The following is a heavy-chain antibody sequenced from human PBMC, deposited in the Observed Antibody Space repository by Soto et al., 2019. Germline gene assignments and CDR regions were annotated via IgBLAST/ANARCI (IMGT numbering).Heavy chain of an antibody. CDR1: GFTFSSYG. Sequence: PXGSLRLSCAASGFTFSSYGMHWVRQAPGKGLEWVAVIWYDGSNKYYADPVKGRFTIFRDNSKNTLYLQMNSLRAEDTAVYYCAGDERYSSVDYWGQGTLVTVSS. D-gene: IGHD6-19*01. CDR3: AGDERYSSVDY. CDR2: IWYDGSNK. V-gene: IGHV3-33*01. J-gene: IGHJ4*02.